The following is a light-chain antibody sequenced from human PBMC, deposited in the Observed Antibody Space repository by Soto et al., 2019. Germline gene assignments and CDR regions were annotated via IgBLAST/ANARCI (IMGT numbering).Light chain of an antibody. CDR2: AAS. CDR3: QQYNNWPPWT. Sequence: AIQMTQSPSSLSASVGDRVTITCRASQGIRNDLGWYQQKPGKAPKLLIYAASSLQSGVPARFSGSGSGTEFTLTISRLQSEDFAVYYCQQYNNWPPWTFGQGTKVDIK. CDR1: QGIRND. V-gene: IGKV1-6*01. J-gene: IGKJ1*01.